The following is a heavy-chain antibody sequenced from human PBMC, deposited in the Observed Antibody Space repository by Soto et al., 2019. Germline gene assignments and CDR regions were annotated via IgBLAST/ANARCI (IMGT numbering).Heavy chain of an antibody. D-gene: IGHD3-22*01. CDR3: ARADSSGYFIC. V-gene: IGHV3-30-3*01. Sequence: PVPSLTLSCAPSGFTFSRSAMHWFRQAPGKGLEWVAVISYDGTNKYYADSVKGRFTISRDNSKNTLYLQMNSLRAEDTALYYCARADSSGYFICWGQGTLVTVSS. CDR1: GFTFSRSA. J-gene: IGHJ4*02. CDR2: ISYDGTNK.